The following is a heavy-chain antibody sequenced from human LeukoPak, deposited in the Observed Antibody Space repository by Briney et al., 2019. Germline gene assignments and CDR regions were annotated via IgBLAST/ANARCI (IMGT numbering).Heavy chain of an antibody. V-gene: IGHV4-59*12. Sequence: SETLSLTCAVSGGSISSYYWSWIRQPPGKGLEWIGYIYHSGSTYYNPSLKSRVTISVDRSKNQFSLKLSSVTAADTAVYYCARGRGQGKQLGYWGQGTLVTASS. D-gene: IGHD6-13*01. CDR2: IYHSGST. CDR3: ARGRGQGKQLGY. J-gene: IGHJ4*02. CDR1: GGSISSYY.